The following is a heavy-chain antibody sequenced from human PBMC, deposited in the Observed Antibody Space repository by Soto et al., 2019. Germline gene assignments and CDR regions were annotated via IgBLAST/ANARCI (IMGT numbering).Heavy chain of an antibody. CDR2: INHSGST. D-gene: IGHD6-13*01. CDR1: GGSFSGYY. V-gene: IGHV4-34*01. J-gene: IGHJ4*02. Sequence: SETLSLTCAVYGGSFSGYYWSWIRQPPGKGLEWIGEINHSGSTNYNPSLKSRVTISVDTSRNQFSLKLSSVTAADTAVYYCARALAAARYWGQGTLVTVSS. CDR3: ARALAAARY.